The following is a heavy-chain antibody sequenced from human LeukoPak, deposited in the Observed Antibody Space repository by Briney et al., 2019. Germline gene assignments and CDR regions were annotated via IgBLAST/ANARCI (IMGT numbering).Heavy chain of an antibody. CDR3: ARQDSSGYFLDY. D-gene: IGHD3-22*01. V-gene: IGHV4-59*08. CDR1: GGSISSYY. J-gene: IGHJ4*02. CDR2: IYYSGST. Sequence: SETLSLTCTVSGGSISSYYWSWIRQPPGKGLEWIGYIYYSGSTNYNPSLKSRVTISVDTSKNRFSLKLSSVTAADTAVYYCARQDSSGYFLDYWGQGTLVTVSS.